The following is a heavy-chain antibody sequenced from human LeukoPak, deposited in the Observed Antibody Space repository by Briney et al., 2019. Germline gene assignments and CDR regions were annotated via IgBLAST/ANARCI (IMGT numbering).Heavy chain of an antibody. V-gene: IGHV4-39*01. Sequence: SETLSLTCSVSGGSIISSNYYWGWIRQPPGKGLEWIGSIYQSGSGSSYYNPSLKSRVTIFGDTSKNQFFLRLSSVTAADTAVYYCARRDQEVFSSYYYMDVWGKGTTVTVSS. CDR1: GGSIISSNYY. CDR3: ARRDQEVFSSYYYMDV. J-gene: IGHJ6*03. D-gene: IGHD3-9*01. CDR2: IYQSGSGSS.